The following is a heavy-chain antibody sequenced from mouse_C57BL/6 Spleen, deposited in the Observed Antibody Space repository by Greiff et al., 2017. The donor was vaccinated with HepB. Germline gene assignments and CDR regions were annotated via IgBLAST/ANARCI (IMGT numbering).Heavy chain of an antibody. CDR2: ISDGGSYT. V-gene: IGHV5-4*01. CDR3: AREGVDYGSYWYFDV. D-gene: IGHD1-1*01. J-gene: IGHJ1*03. CDR1: GFTFSSYA. Sequence: EVQRVESGGGLVKPGGSLKLSCAVSGFTFSSYAMSWVRQTPEKRLEWVATISDGGSYTYYPDNVKGRFTISRDNAKNNLYLQMSHLKSEDTAMYYCAREGVDYGSYWYFDVWGTGTTVTVSS.